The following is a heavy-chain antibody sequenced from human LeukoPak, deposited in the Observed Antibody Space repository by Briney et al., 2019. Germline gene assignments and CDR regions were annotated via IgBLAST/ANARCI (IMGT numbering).Heavy chain of an antibody. Sequence: PGGSLRLSRAASGFTFSSHTMNWVRQAPGKGLEWVSSISSTSTSIYHADSVKGRFTISRDNTKNSLYLQMDSLRAEDTAVYYCARGFRAFDFWAQGTMVTVSS. CDR2: ISSTSTSI. J-gene: IGHJ3*01. CDR1: GFTFSSHT. CDR3: ARGFRAFDF. V-gene: IGHV3-21*01.